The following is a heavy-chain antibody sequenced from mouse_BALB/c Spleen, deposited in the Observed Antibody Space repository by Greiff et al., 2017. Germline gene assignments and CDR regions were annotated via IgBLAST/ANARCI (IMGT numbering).Heavy chain of an antibody. CDR1: GFTFSSFG. V-gene: IGHV5-17*02. CDR3: ARSGYGNYVGPYYYAMDY. J-gene: IGHJ4*01. CDR2: ISSGSSTI. Sequence: EVQRVESGGGLVQPGGSRKLSCAASGFTFSSFGMHWVRQAPEKGLEWVAYISSGSSTIYYADTVKGRFTISRDNPKNTLFLQMTSLRSEDTAMYYCARSGYGNYVGPYYYAMDYWGQGTSVTVSS. D-gene: IGHD2-10*02.